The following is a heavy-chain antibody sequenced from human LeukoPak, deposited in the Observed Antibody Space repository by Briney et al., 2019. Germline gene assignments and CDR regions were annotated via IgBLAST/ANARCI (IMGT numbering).Heavy chain of an antibody. V-gene: IGHV3-48*03. D-gene: IGHD6-6*01. Sequence: PGGSLRLSCAASGFTLSSFDMKWVRQAPGKGLEWVSYMSSSGNAIYYADSVKGRFTISRDSAKNSLYLQMNSLTAEDSAVYYCARRPSTSHDIWGRGTLVTVSS. CDR1: GFTLSSFD. J-gene: IGHJ4*02. CDR2: MSSSGNAI. CDR3: ARRPSTSHDI.